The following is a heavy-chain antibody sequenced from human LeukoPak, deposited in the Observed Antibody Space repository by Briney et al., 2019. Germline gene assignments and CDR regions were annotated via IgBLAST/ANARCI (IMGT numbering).Heavy chain of an antibody. Sequence: PGGSLRLSCAASGFTFSSYAMSWVRQAPGKGLELGSAISGSGGSTYYADSVKGRFTISRDNSKNTLYLQMNSLRAEDTAVYYCAKDGVQSITMIVVVITTFDYWGQGTLVTVSS. CDR3: AKDGVQSITMIVVVITTFDY. J-gene: IGHJ4*02. D-gene: IGHD3-22*01. V-gene: IGHV3-23*01. CDR2: ISGSGGST. CDR1: GFTFSSYA.